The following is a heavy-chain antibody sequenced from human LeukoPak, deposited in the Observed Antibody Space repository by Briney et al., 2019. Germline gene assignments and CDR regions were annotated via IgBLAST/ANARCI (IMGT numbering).Heavy chain of an antibody. CDR3: ASLPAGIAKHVRGVTDY. CDR2: ITYDGYYK. Sequence: PGTSLRLSCAASGFTFTNYGMHWVRQAPGKGLEWVALITYDGYYKYYSDSVKGRFTISSDTSKNTLYLQMNSLRAEDTAVYYCASLPAGIAKHVRGVTDYWGQGTLVTVSS. CDR1: GFTFTNYG. D-gene: IGHD6-13*01. V-gene: IGHV3-30*03. J-gene: IGHJ4*02.